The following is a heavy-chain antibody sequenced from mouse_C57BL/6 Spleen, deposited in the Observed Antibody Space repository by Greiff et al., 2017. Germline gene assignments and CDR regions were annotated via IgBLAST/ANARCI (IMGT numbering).Heavy chain of an antibody. Sequence: QVQLQQPGAELVKPGASVKMSCKASGYTFTSYWITWVQQRPGQGLEWIGDIYPGSGSTNDNENFKSKATLTVDTSSSTAYMQLSSLTSEDSAVYYCASPTTVVGGDWYFDVWGTGTTVTVSS. CDR3: ASPTTVVGGDWYFDV. J-gene: IGHJ1*03. V-gene: IGHV1-55*01. CDR1: GYTFTSYW. CDR2: IYPGSGST. D-gene: IGHD1-1*01.